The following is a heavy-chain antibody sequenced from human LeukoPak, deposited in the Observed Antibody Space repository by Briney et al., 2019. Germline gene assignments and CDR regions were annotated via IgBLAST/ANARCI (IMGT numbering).Heavy chain of an antibody. CDR1: GFTVSANY. D-gene: IGHD3-16*01. Sequence: GGSLRLSSAASGFTVSANYMSWVRQAPGKGPEWVSLIYAGGSSAFYADSVKGRFTASRHDSKNTLDLQMNGLRADDTAVYYCLRQGVGDPPRWGQGTLVTVSS. CDR3: LRQGVGDPPR. J-gene: IGHJ4*02. V-gene: IGHV3-53*04. CDR2: IYAGGSSA.